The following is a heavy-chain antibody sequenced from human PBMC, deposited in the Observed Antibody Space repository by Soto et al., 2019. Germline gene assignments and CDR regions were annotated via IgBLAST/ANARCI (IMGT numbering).Heavy chain of an antibody. CDR3: GTLPYDFWSGYNVFDY. Sequence: SETLSLTCTVSGGSISSSSYYWGWIRQPPGKGLEWIGSIYYSGSTYYNPSLKSRVTISVDTSKNQFPLKLSSVTAADMAVYYCGTLPYDFWSGYNVFDYWGQGTLVTVSS. V-gene: IGHV4-39*01. D-gene: IGHD3-3*01. CDR1: GGSISSSSYY. CDR2: IYYSGST. J-gene: IGHJ4*02.